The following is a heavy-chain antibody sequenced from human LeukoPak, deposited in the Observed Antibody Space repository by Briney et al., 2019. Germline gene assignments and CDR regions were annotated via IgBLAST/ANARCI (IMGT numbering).Heavy chain of an antibody. CDR3: AKGGGYSYGTDY. V-gene: IGHV3-23*01. CDR2: ISGSGGST. Sequence: PGGSLRLACAASGFTFSSYAMSWVRQAPGKGLEWVSAISGSGGSTYCADSVKGRFTISRDNSKNTLYLQMNSLRAEDTAVYYCAKGGGYSYGTDYWGQGTLVTVSS. D-gene: IGHD5-18*01. J-gene: IGHJ4*02. CDR1: GFTFSSYA.